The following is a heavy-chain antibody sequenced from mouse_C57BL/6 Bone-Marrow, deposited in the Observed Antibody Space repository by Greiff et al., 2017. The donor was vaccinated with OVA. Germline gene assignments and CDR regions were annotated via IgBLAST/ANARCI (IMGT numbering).Heavy chain of an antibody. V-gene: IGHV5-6*01. CDR1: GFTFSSYG. CDR3: ASGYDGYCGGAMDY. Sequence: EVQRVESGGDLVKPGGSLKLSCAASGFTFSSYGMSWVRLTPDKRLEWVATISSGGSYTYYPDRVMGRFTISSYNAKNTLYLQMSSLKSEDTAMYDCASGYDGYCGGAMDYWGQGTSVTVSS. CDR2: ISSGGSYT. D-gene: IGHD2-3*01. J-gene: IGHJ4*01.